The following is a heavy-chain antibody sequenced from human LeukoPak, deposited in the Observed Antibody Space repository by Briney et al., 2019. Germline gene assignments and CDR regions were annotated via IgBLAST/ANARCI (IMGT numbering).Heavy chain of an antibody. CDR3: ARMGVGGWELQLEY. D-gene: IGHD1-26*01. J-gene: IGHJ4*02. CDR1: GGSISSSSYY. Sequence: SETLSLTCTVSGGSISSSSYYWGWIRQPPGKGLEWIGSIYYSGSTYYNPSLKSRVTISVDTSKNQFSLKLSSVTAADTAVYYCARMGVGGWELQLEYWGQGTLVTVSS. CDR2: IYYSGST. V-gene: IGHV4-39*07.